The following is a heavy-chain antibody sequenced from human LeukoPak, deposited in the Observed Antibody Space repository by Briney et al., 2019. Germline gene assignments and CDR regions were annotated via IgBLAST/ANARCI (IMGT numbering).Heavy chain of an antibody. CDR2: ISGSGGST. CDR3: AKRGYSYGLA. CDR1: GFTFSSYA. D-gene: IGHD5-18*01. J-gene: IGHJ5*02. Sequence: GGSLRLSCAASGFTFSSYAMSWVRQAPGKGLEWVSTISGSGGSTYYADSVKGRFTISRDNSKNTLCLQMNSLRAEDAAVYYCAKRGYSYGLAWGQGTLVTVSS. V-gene: IGHV3-23*01.